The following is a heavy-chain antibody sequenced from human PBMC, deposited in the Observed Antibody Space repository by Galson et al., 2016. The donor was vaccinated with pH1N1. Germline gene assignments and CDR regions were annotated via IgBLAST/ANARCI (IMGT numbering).Heavy chain of an antibody. D-gene: IGHD4-17*01. CDR2: IYWDDDK. CDR3: APPRYGDYGGYFDY. J-gene: IGHJ4*02. Sequence: PALVKPTQTLTLTCTFSGFSLSTSGVCVGWIRQPPGKALEWLALIYWDDDKYSSTSLKTRLTIPKDTSKNKVVLTMTNMDPVDTATYYCAPPRYGDYGGYFDYWGQGTLVTVSS. V-gene: IGHV2-70*01. CDR1: GFSLSTSGVC.